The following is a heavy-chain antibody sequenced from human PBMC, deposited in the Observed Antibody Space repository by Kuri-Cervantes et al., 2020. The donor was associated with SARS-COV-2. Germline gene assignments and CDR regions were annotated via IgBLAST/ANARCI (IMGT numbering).Heavy chain of an antibody. CDR2: IIPIFGTA. CDR1: GGTFSSYT. Sequence: SVKVSCKASGGTFSSYTISWVRQAPGQGLEWMGGIIPIFGTANYAQKLQGRVTMTTDTSTSTAYMELRSLRSDDTAVYYCARGVPKASYYYDSSGYYDDAFDIWGQGTMVTVSS. J-gene: IGHJ3*02. V-gene: IGHV1-69*05. D-gene: IGHD3-22*01. CDR3: ARGVPKASYYYDSSGYYDDAFDI.